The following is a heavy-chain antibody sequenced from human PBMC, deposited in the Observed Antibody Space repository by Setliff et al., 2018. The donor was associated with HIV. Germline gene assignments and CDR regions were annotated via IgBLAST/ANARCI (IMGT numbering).Heavy chain of an antibody. D-gene: IGHD2-2*01. V-gene: IGHV1-69*05. CDR1: GGTFSSYA. Sequence: GASVKVSCKASGGTFSSYAISWVRQAPGQGLEWMGGIIPISGTVNYAQKFWGRVTITTHESTSTAYMELSGLRSEDTAVYYCARDFGGYCSSMSCPGLFDPWGQGTLVTVSS. CDR3: ARDFGGYCSSMSCPGLFDP. CDR2: IIPISGTV. J-gene: IGHJ5*02.